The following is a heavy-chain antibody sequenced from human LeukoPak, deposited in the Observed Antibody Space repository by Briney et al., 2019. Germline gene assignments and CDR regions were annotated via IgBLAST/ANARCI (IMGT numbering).Heavy chain of an antibody. CDR3: ARAAGITIFGVVEYYFDY. CDR1: GGSISSYY. V-gene: IGHV4-4*07. D-gene: IGHD3-3*01. Sequence: SETLSLTCTVSGGSISSYYWSWIRQPAGKGLEWIGRIYTSGSTNYNPSLKSRVTMSVDTSKNQFSLKLSSVTAADTAVYYCARAAGITIFGVVEYYFDYWGQGTLVTVSS. J-gene: IGHJ4*02. CDR2: IYTSGST.